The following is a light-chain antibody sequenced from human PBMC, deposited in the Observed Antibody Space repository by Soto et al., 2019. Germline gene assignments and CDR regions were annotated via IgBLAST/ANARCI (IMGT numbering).Light chain of an antibody. CDR1: SSDVGRYDY. Sequence: QSALTQPRSVSASPGQSVTISCTGTSSDVGRYDYVSWYQQHPGKAPKLIVYGVTERPSGVPDRFSGSKSGNTASLTISGLQAEDEADYSCCSFAGSYSYVFGTGTKVTV. CDR3: CSFAGSYSYV. J-gene: IGLJ1*01. CDR2: GVT. V-gene: IGLV2-11*01.